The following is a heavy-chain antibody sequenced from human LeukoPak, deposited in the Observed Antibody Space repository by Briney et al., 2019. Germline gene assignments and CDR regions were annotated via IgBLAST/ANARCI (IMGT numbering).Heavy chain of an antibody. CDR1: GGSFSGYY. CDR2: INHSGST. Sequence: SETLSLTCAVYGGSFSGYYWSWIRQPPGKGLEWIGEINHSGSTNYNPSLKSRVTISVDTSKNQFSLKLSSVTAADTAVYYCARGRTDTAIPHPWGQGTLVTVSS. V-gene: IGHV4-34*01. J-gene: IGHJ5*02. D-gene: IGHD5-18*01. CDR3: ARGRTDTAIPHP.